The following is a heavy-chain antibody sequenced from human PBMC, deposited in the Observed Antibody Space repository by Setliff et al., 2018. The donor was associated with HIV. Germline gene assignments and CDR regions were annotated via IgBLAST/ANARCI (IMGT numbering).Heavy chain of an antibody. CDR2: INHSGST. D-gene: IGHD6-13*01. J-gene: IGHJ5*02. CDR3: ARRHKSFVAAHRGNWFDP. CDR1: GGSLSGYY. Sequence: SETLSLTCAVYGGSLSGYYWSWIRQSPGKGLEWIGEINHSGSTRYNPSLKSRVTISVDTSKNQFSLKLNSVTAADTAVYYCARRHKSFVAAHRGNWFDPWGLGTLVTVSS. V-gene: IGHV4-34*01.